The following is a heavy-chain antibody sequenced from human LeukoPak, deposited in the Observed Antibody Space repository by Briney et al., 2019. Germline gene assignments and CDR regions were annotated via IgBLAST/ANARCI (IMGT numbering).Heavy chain of an antibody. J-gene: IGHJ4*02. V-gene: IGHV4-34*01. CDR2: INHSGST. CDR3: ARGAFGLERGFDY. D-gene: IGHD1-1*01. CDR1: GFTFSSYE. Sequence: GSLRLSCAASGFTFSSYEMNWVRQAPGKGLEWIGEINHSGSTNYNPSLKSRVTISVDTSKNQFSLKLSSVTAADTAVYYCARGAFGLERGFDYWGQGTLVTVSS.